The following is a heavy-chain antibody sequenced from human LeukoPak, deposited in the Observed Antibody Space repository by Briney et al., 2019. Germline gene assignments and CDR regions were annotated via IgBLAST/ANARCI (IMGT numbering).Heavy chain of an antibody. V-gene: IGHV3-21*01. D-gene: IGHD5-12*01. Sequence: GGSLRLSCAASGFTFSSYSMNWVRQAPGMGLEWVSSISSSSSYIYYADSVKGRFTISRDNAKNSLYLQMNSLRAEDTAVYYCARDEGSWATSDYWGQGTLVTVSS. CDR2: ISSSSSYI. CDR1: GFTFSSYS. CDR3: ARDEGSWATSDY. J-gene: IGHJ4*02.